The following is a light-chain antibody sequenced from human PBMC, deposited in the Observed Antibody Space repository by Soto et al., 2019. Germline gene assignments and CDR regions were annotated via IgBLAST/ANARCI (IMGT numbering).Light chain of an antibody. CDR3: QTWGTGHVV. Sequence: QLVLTQSPSASASLGASVKLTCTLSSGHSSYAIAWHQQQPEKGPRYLMKLNSDGSHSKGDGIPDRFSGSSSGAERYLTISSLQPEDEADYYCQTWGTGHVVFGGGTKLTVL. V-gene: IGLV4-69*01. CDR1: SGHSSYA. CDR2: LNSDGSH. J-gene: IGLJ2*01.